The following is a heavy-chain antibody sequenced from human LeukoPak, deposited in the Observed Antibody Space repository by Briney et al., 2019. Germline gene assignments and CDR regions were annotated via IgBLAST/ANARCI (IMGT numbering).Heavy chain of an antibody. Sequence: GGSLRLSCAASGFTFSSYEMNWVRQGPGKGLEWVSYISSSGSTTHYADSVKGRFTISRDNAKDSVYLQMNSLRAEDTAVYYCARTIANFDLWGQGTLVTVS. D-gene: IGHD2/OR15-2a*01. CDR3: ARTIANFDL. J-gene: IGHJ4*02. CDR2: ISSSGSTT. CDR1: GFTFSSYE. V-gene: IGHV3-48*03.